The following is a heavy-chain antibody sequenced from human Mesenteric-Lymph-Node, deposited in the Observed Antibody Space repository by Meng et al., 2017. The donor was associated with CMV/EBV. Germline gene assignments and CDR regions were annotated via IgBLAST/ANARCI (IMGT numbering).Heavy chain of an antibody. D-gene: IGHD6-6*01. CDR1: EGTFSSYA. Sequence: SEGTFSSYAISWVRQAPGQGLEWMGGIIPIFGTANYAQKFQGRVTITTDESTSTAYMELSSLRSEDTAVYYCARGEQLPPYGYFRHWGQGTLVTVSS. CDR3: ARGEQLPPYGYFRH. CDR2: IIPIFGTA. V-gene: IGHV1-69*05. J-gene: IGHJ1*01.